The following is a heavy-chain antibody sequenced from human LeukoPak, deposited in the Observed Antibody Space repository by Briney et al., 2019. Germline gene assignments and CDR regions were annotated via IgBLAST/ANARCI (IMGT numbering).Heavy chain of an antibody. D-gene: IGHD6-13*01. CDR3: TRPGIAAAGIRDY. CDR1: GFTFSGSV. Sequence: GGSLKLSCAASGFTFSGSVMHWVRQASGKGLEWVRRIRSKANSYATAYAASVKGRFTISRDDSKNTAYLQMNSLKTEDTAVYYCTRPGIAAAGIRDYWGQGTLVTVSS. J-gene: IGHJ4*02. V-gene: IGHV3-73*01. CDR2: IRSKANSYAT.